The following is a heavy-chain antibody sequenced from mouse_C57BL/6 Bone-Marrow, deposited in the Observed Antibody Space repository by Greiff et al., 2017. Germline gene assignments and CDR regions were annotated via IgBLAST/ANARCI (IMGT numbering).Heavy chain of an antibody. J-gene: IGHJ3*01. CDR3: ARDPLYYYEGRGFAY. Sequence: QVQLQQPGAELVMPGASVKLSCKASGYTFTSYWMHWVKQRPGQGLEWIGEIDPSDSYTNYNQKFKGQSTLTVDKSSSTAYMQLSSLTSEDSAVYYCARDPLYYYEGRGFAYWGQGTLVTVSA. D-gene: IGHD2-4*01. V-gene: IGHV1-69*01. CDR1: GYTFTSYW. CDR2: IDPSDSYT.